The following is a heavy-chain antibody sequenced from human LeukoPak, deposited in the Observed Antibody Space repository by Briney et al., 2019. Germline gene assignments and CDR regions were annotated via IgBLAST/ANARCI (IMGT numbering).Heavy chain of an antibody. CDR3: VKERSVYSGYDPFDY. CDR2: FSGGGGST. CDR1: GFTFSSYA. D-gene: IGHD5-12*01. J-gene: IGHJ4*02. Sequence: PGGSLRLSCAASGFTFSSYAMSWVRQAPGKGLEWVSAFSGGGGSTFYADSVKGRFTISRDNSKNTLYLEMNSLRDEDTALYYCVKERSVYSGYDPFDYWGQGTLVTVSS. V-gene: IGHV3-23*01.